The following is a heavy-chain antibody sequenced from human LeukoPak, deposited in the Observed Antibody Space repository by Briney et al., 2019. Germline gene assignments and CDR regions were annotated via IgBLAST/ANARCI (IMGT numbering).Heavy chain of an antibody. Sequence: GASVKVSCKASGYTFTGYYMHWVRQAPGQGLEWMGWINPNSGGTNYAQKFQGRVTMTRDTSISTAYMELSRLRSDDTAVYYCARGLVAGNYYFDYWGQGTLVTVSS. CDR1: GYTFTGYY. CDR2: INPNSGGT. J-gene: IGHJ4*02. V-gene: IGHV1-2*02. D-gene: IGHD6-19*01. CDR3: ARGLVAGNYYFDY.